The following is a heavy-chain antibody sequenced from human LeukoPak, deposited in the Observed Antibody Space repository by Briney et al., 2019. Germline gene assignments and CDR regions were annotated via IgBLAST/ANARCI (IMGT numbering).Heavy chain of an antibody. V-gene: IGHV1-18*04. CDR3: ARDLRREQQLVLGY. D-gene: IGHD6-13*01. Sequence: ASVKVSCKASGYTFTSYGISWVRLAPGQGLEWMGWISAYNGNTNYAQKLQGRVTMTTDTSTSTAYMELRSLRSDDTAVYYCARDLRREQQLVLGYWGQGTLVTVSS. J-gene: IGHJ4*02. CDR1: GYTFTSYG. CDR2: ISAYNGNT.